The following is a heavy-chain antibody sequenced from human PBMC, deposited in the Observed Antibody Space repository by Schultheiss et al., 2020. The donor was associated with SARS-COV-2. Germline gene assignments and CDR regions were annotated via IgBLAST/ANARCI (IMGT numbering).Heavy chain of an antibody. CDR3: VKDSQWLALDY. Sequence: GGSLRLSCVASGFSFSIYWMSWVRQAPGKGLEWVSAISGSGGSTYYADSVKGRFTISRDNAKNSLYLQMNSLRAEDTAVYYCVKDSQWLALDYWGQGTLVTVSS. CDR1: GFSFSIYW. CDR2: ISGSGGST. D-gene: IGHD6-19*01. V-gene: IGHV3-23*01. J-gene: IGHJ4*02.